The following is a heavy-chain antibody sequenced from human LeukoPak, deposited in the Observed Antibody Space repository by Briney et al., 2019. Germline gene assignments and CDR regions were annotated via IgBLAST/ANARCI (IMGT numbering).Heavy chain of an antibody. CDR2: ISGSGGST. D-gene: IGHD2-2*01. CDR1: GFTFSSYA. J-gene: IGHJ6*02. CDR3: ASRRIVVVPAAIFNYGMDV. Sequence: GASLRLSCAASGFTFSSYAMSWVRQAPGKGLEGVSAISGSGGSTYYADSVKGRFTISRDNSKNTLYLQMNSLRAEDTAVYYCASRRIVVVPAAIFNYGMDVWGQGTTVTVSS. V-gene: IGHV3-23*01.